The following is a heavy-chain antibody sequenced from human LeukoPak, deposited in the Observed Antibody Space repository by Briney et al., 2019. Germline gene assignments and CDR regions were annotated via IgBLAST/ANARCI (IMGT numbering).Heavy chain of an antibody. D-gene: IGHD5-18*01. J-gene: IGHJ5*02. Sequence: SETLSLTCTVSGGSVSSSGYYWGWIRQPPGKGLEWIGSIYYSGSTYYNPSLKSRVTISVDTSKNQFSLKLSSVTAADTAVYYCATQAVDTAMVTGWSDPWGQGTLVTVSS. V-gene: IGHV4-39*07. CDR3: ATQAVDTAMVTGWSDP. CDR1: GGSVSSSGYY. CDR2: IYYSGST.